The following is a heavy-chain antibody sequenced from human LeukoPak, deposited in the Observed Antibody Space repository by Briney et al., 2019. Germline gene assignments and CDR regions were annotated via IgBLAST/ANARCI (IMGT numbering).Heavy chain of an antibody. D-gene: IGHD6-13*01. V-gene: IGHV3-48*04. Sequence: GRSLRLSCAASGFTFGIFGVNWVRQAPGKGLEWVSFISSSSSTIYYADSVKGRFTISRDNAKNSLYLQMNSLRVEDTAVYYCARGPGITAAPFDYWGQGTLVTVSS. CDR3: ARGPGITAAPFDY. CDR2: ISSSSSTI. CDR1: GFTFGIFG. J-gene: IGHJ4*02.